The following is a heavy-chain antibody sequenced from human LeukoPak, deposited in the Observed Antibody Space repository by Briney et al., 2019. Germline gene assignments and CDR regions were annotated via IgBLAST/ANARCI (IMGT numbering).Heavy chain of an antibody. CDR1: GYTLTELS. D-gene: IGHD1-26*01. J-gene: IGHJ4*02. CDR2: FDPEDGET. Sequence: ASVKLSCKVSGYTLTELSMHWVRQAPGKGLEWMGGFDPEDGETIYAQKFQGRVTMTEDTSTDTAYMELSSLRSEDTAVYYCATTVPPVGWELPPGYWGQGTLVTVSS. CDR3: ATTVPPVGWELPPGY. V-gene: IGHV1-24*01.